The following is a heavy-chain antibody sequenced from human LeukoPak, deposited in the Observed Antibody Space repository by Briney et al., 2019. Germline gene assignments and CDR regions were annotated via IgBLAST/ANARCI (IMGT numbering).Heavy chain of an antibody. V-gene: IGHV4-34*01. CDR1: GGSFSDYY. CDR3: ARVKGRDSSSWLSETGLDY. D-gene: IGHD6-13*01. Sequence: PSETLSLTCAVYGGSFSDYYWSWIRQPPGKGLEWMGEICHSGSTNYNPSLKSRTTISVDSSKNQFSLNLSSVTAADTAVYYCARVKGRDSSSWLSETGLDYWGQGTLVTVSS. J-gene: IGHJ4*02. CDR2: ICHSGST.